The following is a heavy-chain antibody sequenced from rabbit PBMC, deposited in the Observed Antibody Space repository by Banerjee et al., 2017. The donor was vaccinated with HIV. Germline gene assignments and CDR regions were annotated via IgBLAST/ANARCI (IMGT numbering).Heavy chain of an antibody. CDR3: ARYADSSDCWDL. J-gene: IGHJ6*01. Sequence: QSLEESGGDLVKPGASLTLTCTASGFSFSYSYYMCWVRQAPGKGLEWIACIDAGSGGTTYYASWAKGRFTISKTSSTTVTLQMTSLTAADTATYFCARYADSSDCWDLWGPGTLVTVS. CDR1: GFSFSYSYY. V-gene: IGHV1S40*01. D-gene: IGHD8-1*01. CDR2: IDAGSGGTT.